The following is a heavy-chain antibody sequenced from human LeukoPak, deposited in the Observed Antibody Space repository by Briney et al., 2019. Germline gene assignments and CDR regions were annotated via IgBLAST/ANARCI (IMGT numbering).Heavy chain of an antibody. CDR3: ASYDLVGGI. Sequence: PSQTLSLTCTVSGGSISSGSYYWGWIRQPPGKGLEWIGSIYYSGSTYYNPSLKSRVTISVDTSKNQFSLKLSSVTAADTAVYYCASYDLVGGIWGQGTMVTVSS. J-gene: IGHJ3*02. D-gene: IGHD3-3*01. V-gene: IGHV4-39*07. CDR2: IYYSGST. CDR1: GGSISSGSYY.